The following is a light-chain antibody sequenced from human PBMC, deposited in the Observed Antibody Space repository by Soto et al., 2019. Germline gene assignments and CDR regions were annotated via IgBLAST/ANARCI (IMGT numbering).Light chain of an antibody. CDR3: CSYAGSSTHG. V-gene: IGLV2-23*02. J-gene: IGLJ1*01. CDR2: EVS. Sequence: QAVLTQPASVSGSPGQSITISCTGTSSDVGSYNLVSWYQQHPGKAPKLMIYEVSKRPSGVSNRFSGSKSGNTASLTISGLQAEDEADYYCCSYAGSSTHGFGTGTKLTVL. CDR1: SSDVGSYNL.